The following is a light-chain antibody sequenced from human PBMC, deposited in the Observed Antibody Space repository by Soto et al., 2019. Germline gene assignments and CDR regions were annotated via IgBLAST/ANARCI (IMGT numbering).Light chain of an antibody. J-gene: IGKJ1*01. CDR2: DAS. CDR1: QSVKYY. V-gene: IGKV3-11*01. CDR3: QQRSNWPPWT. Sequence: EIVLTQSPATLSLSPGERATLSCRASQSVKYYLAWYQQKPGQAPRLLIYDASNRATGIPDRFSGSGSGTDFTLTISSLEPEDFAVYYCQQRSNWPPWTFGQGTKVEIK.